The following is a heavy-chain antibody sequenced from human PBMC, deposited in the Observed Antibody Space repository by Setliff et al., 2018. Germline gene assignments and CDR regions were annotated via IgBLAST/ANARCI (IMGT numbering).Heavy chain of an antibody. CDR2: ISWDGGST. V-gene: IGHV3-43D*03. J-gene: IGHJ4*02. CDR3: AKDTGYYFDY. CDR1: GFTFDDYA. Sequence: QSGGSLRLSCAASGFTFDDYAMHWVRQAPGKGLEWVSLISWDGGSTYYADSVKGRFTISRDNAKNTLYLQMNSLRGEDTAVYYCAKDTGYYFDYWGQGTLVTVSS.